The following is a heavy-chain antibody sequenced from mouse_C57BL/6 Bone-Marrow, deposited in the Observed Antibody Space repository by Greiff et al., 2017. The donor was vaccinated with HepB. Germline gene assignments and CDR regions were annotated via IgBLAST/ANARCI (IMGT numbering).Heavy chain of an antibody. V-gene: IGHV2-2*01. CDR3: ARIPSYYRNHYYAIDY. D-gene: IGHD2-5*01. Sequence: QVQLKESGPGLVQPSPSLSITCTASGFSFTSYGVHWVRQSPGKGLEWLGVIWSGGSTDYNAAFKSRMSISKDNSTSQVFFKMNSLQADDTAIYYCARIPSYYRNHYYAIDYWGQGTSVTVSS. J-gene: IGHJ4*01. CDR1: GFSFTSYG. CDR2: IWSGGST.